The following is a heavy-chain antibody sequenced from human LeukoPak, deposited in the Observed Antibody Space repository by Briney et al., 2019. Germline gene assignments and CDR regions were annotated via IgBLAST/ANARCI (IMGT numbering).Heavy chain of an antibody. Sequence: GGSLRLSCAASGFTFSYYYMSWIRQAPGKGLEWVSYISSSSSYTNYANSVKGRFTISRDNAKNSLYLQMNSLRAEDTAVYYCARVRSGDYDFWSGRYYFDYWGQGTLVIVSS. J-gene: IGHJ4*02. CDR1: GFTFSYYY. CDR2: ISSSSSYT. D-gene: IGHD3-3*01. V-gene: IGHV3-11*06. CDR3: ARVRSGDYDFWSGRYYFDY.